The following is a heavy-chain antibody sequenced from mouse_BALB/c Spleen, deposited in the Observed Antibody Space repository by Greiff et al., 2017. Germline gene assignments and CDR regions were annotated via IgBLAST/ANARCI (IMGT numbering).Heavy chain of an antibody. CDR2: ISSGGSYT. CDR3: ARHEDYGSSYFDY. J-gene: IGHJ2*01. V-gene: IGHV5-6-4*01. CDR1: GFTFSSYT. D-gene: IGHD1-1*01. Sequence: DVKLVESGGGLVKPGGSLKLSCAASGFTFSSYTMSWVRQTPEKRLEWVATISSGGSYTYYPDSVKGRFTISRDNAKNTLYLQMSSLKSEDTAMYYCARHEDYGSSYFDYWGQGTTLTVSS.